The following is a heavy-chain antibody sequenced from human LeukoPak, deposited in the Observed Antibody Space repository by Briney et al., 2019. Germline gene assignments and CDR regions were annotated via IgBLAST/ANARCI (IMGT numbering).Heavy chain of an antibody. CDR3: ATIGGDYVSFDK. CDR1: EFTVSSNY. D-gene: IGHD4-17*01. V-gene: IGHV3-53*04. Sequence: GGSLRLFFAASEFTVSSNYISWVRQAPGKGLEWVSVIYSGGSTYYADSVKGRFTISRHNSKNTLYLQMNSLRGEDTAVYYCATIGGDYVSFDKWSQGTLVTVTS. J-gene: IGHJ4*02. CDR2: IYSGGST.